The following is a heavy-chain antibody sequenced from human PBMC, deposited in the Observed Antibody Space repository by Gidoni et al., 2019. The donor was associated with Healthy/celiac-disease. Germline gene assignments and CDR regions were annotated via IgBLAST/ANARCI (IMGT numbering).Heavy chain of an antibody. CDR1: GGSFSGDY. J-gene: IGHJ5*02. D-gene: IGHD5-18*01. Sequence: QVQLQQWGAGLLKPSETLSPTCAASGGSFSGDYWSWIRQPPGKGLEWIGEINHSGSTNYNPSLKSRVTISVDTSKNQFSLKLSSVTAADTAVYYCARGGYSYGSKNWFDPWGQGTLVTVSS. CDR2: INHSGST. V-gene: IGHV4-34*01. CDR3: ARGGYSYGSKNWFDP.